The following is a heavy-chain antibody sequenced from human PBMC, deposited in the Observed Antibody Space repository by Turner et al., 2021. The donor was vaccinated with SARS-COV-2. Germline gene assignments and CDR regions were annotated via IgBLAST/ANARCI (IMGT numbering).Heavy chain of an antibody. CDR3: ATIAAAGPDFYYYYGMDV. CDR1: GFTLSSYS. Sequence: EVQLLQSGGGLVTPGGSLRLSCASSGFTLSSYSMNWVRQAQGKGREWVSSISSSSSYIYYADSVKGRFTISRENAKNSLYLQLNSLRAEDTAVYYCATIAAAGPDFYYYYGMDVWGQGTTVTVSS. CDR2: ISSSSSYI. J-gene: IGHJ6*02. V-gene: IGHV3-21*01. D-gene: IGHD6-13*01.